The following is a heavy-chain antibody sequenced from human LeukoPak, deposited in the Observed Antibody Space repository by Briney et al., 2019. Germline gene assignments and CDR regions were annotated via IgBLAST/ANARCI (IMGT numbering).Heavy chain of an antibody. CDR2: IYSGGST. D-gene: IGHD1-1*01. J-gene: IGHJ4*02. CDR3: ARSRYNWNDAALDY. V-gene: IGHV3-53*01. Sequence: GGSLRLSCAASGSTVSSNYMSWVRQAPGKGLEWVSVIYSGGSTYYADSVKGRFTISRDNSKNTLYPQMNSLRAEDTAVYYCARSRYNWNDAALDYWGQGTLVTVSS. CDR1: GSTVSSNY.